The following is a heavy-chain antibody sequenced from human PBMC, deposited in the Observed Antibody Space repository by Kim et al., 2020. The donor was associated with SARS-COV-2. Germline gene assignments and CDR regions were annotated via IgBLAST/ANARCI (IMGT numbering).Heavy chain of an antibody. D-gene: IGHD1-7*01. CDR3: ARDTLDLPPGSWYFDL. CDR2: ISYDGSNK. V-gene: IGHV3-30-3*01. CDR1: GFTFSSYA. Sequence: GGSLRLSCAASGFTFSSYAMHWVRQAPGKGLEWVAVISYDGSNKYYADSVKGRFTNSRDNYTNTLHLQMSSLRAEDTAVYYCARDTLDLPPGSWYFDLWG. J-gene: IGHJ2*01.